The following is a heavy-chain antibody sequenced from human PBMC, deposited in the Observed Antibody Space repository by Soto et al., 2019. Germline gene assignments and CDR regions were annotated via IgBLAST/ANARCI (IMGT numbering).Heavy chain of an antibody. D-gene: IGHD3-22*01. V-gene: IGHV3-72*01. CDR2: TRNKANSYTT. Sequence: PGKGLEWVGRTRNKANSYTTEYAASVKGRFTISRDDSKNSMYLQMISLKTEDTAVFYCARGVYDIYYGMDVWGHGTTVTVFS. CDR3: ARGVYDIYYGMDV. J-gene: IGHJ6*02.